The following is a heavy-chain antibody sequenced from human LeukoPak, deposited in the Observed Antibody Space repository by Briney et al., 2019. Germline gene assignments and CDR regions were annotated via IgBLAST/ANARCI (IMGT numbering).Heavy chain of an antibody. J-gene: IGHJ5*02. D-gene: IGHD6-13*01. CDR1: GGTFSCYA. V-gene: IGHV1-69*04. CDR3: ARGLQHHLNWFDP. Sequence: GSSVKVSCKASGGTFSCYAISWVRQAPGQGLEWMGRIIPILGIANYAQKFQGRVTITADKSTSTAYMELSSLRSEDTAVYYCARGLQHHLNWFDPWGQGTLVTVSS. CDR2: IIPILGIA.